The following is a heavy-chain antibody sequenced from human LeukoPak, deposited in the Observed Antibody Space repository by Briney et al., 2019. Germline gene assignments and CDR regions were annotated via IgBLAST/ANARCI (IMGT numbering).Heavy chain of an antibody. CDR1: GYTFTGYY. CDR2: INPNSGGT. D-gene: IGHD3-9*01. CDR3: ARVGKYFDWFESYFDY. Sequence: ASVKVSCKASGYTFTGYYMHWVRQAPGQGLEWMGWINPNSGGTNYAQKFQGRVTMTRDTSISTAYMELSRLRSDDTAVYYCARVGKYFDWFESYFDYWGQGTLVTVSS. V-gene: IGHV1-2*02. J-gene: IGHJ4*02.